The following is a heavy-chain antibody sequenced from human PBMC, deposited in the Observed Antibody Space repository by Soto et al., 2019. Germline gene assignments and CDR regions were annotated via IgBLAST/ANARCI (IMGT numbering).Heavy chain of an antibody. J-gene: IGHJ4*02. CDR3: AKQDRYGYRPLPY. D-gene: IGHD5-18*01. V-gene: IGHV3-23*01. CDR1: GFSFSDYA. CDR2: ISGSGAGT. Sequence: EVQLLESGGDLVQSGGSLRLSCAASGFSFSDYAMDWVRQAPGKGLEWVSSISGSGAGTYYADSVRDRFTISRDNSKNTLYLQMSSLRAEDTARYYCAKQDRYGYRPLPYWGQGTLVTVSS.